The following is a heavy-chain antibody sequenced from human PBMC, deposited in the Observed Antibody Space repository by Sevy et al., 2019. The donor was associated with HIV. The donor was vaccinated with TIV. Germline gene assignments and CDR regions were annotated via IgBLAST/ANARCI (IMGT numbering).Heavy chain of an antibody. CDR3: ARRRLYYGRSGAFDI. J-gene: IGHJ3*02. D-gene: IGHD3-10*01. CDR2: TYPGDSDT. V-gene: IGHV5-51*01. Sequence: GESLKISCKGSGYYFTTYWIGWVRQMPGKGLECMGITYPGDSDTRYSPSFEGQVTISADKSINTTYLQWSSLKASDTAMYYCARRRLYYGRSGAFDIWGQGTMVTVSS. CDR1: GYYFTTYW.